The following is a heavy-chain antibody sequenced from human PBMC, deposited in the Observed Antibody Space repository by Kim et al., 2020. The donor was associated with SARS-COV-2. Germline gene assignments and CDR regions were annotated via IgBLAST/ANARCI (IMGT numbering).Heavy chain of an antibody. Sequence: GGSLRLSCSASGFTFSSYAMHWVRQAPGKGLEYVSAISSNGGSTYYADSVKGRFTISRDNSKNTLYLQMSSLRAEDTAVYYCVKEGSFTRADRGPFDYWGQGTLVTVSS. J-gene: IGHJ4*02. CDR3: VKEGSFTRADRGPFDY. CDR2: ISSNGGST. D-gene: IGHD3-10*01. V-gene: IGHV3-64D*09. CDR1: GFTFSSYA.